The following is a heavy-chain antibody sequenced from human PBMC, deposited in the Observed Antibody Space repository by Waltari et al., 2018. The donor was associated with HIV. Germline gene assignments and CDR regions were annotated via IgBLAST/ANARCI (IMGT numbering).Heavy chain of an antibody. CDR2: ISYDGSNK. Sequence: QVQLVESGGGVVQPGRSLRLSCAASGFTFSSYAMPWVRQAPGKGLEWVAVISYDGSNKYYADSVKGRFTISRDNSKNTLYLQMNSLRAEDTAVYYCARGPRYSGSYYDYWGQGTLVTVSS. V-gene: IGHV3-30*04. D-gene: IGHD1-26*01. CDR3: ARGPRYSGSYYDY. J-gene: IGHJ4*02. CDR1: GFTFSSYA.